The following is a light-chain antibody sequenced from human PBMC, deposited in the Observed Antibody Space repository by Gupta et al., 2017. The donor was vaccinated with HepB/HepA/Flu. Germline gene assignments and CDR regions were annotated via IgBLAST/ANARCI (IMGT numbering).Light chain of an antibody. Sequence: SALPQPASGSGSPGPSITISCSGTNTDIGGYNYVSWYQHYPAKAPQLIIYDVTNRPSGISNRFSGSKSGTTASLTISGLEAEDEAEYFCSSYSSISGHFVFGGGTKVTVL. CDR3: SSYSSISGHFV. J-gene: IGLJ1*01. V-gene: IGLV2-14*03. CDR2: DVT. CDR1: NTDIGGYNY.